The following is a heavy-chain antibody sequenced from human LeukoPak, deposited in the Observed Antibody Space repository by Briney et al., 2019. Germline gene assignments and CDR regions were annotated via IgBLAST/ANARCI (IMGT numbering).Heavy chain of an antibody. CDR1: GGSISSYY. Sequence: SETLSLTCTVSGGSISSYYWSWIRQPPGKGLEWIGYIYYSGSTNYNPSLKSRVTISVDTSKNQFSLKLSSVTAADTAVYYCARHGSVAAAGFDYWGQGTLVTVSS. CDR3: ARHGSVAAAGFDY. D-gene: IGHD6-13*01. V-gene: IGHV4-59*01. CDR2: IYYSGST. J-gene: IGHJ4*02.